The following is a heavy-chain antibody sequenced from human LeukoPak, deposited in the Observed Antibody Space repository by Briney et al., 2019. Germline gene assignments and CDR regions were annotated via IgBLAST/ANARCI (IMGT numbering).Heavy chain of an antibody. CDR1: GYSISSGYY. D-gene: IGHD3-10*01. J-gene: IGHJ5*02. Sequence: SETLSLTCTVSGYSISSGYYWGWIRQPPGKGLEWIGSIYHSGSTYYNPSLKSRVTISVDTSKNQFSLKLSSVTAADTAVYYCARDQNYYGSGSQPLNWFDPWGQGTLVTVSS. V-gene: IGHV4-38-2*02. CDR3: ARDQNYYGSGSQPLNWFDP. CDR2: IYHSGST.